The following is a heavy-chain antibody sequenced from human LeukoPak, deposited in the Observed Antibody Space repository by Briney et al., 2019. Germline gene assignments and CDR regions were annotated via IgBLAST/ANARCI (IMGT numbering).Heavy chain of an antibody. J-gene: IGHJ4*02. D-gene: IGHD1-20*01. CDR2: LYHSGSP. CDR3: ATLTGTTYPYYFDF. V-gene: IGHV4-59*01. Sequence: SETLSLTCTVSGASIRHYYWSWIRQPPGKGLEWIGNLYHSGSPNYNPSLKSRVTISIDTAKNQFSLRLRSVTATDTAVYYCATLTGTTYPYYFDFWGQATLVTVSS. CDR1: GASIRHYY.